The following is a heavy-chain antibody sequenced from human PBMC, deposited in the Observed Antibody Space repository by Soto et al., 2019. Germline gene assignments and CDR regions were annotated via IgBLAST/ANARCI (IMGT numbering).Heavy chain of an antibody. Sequence: GGSLRLSCAASGFTFSSYSMNWVRQAPGKGLEWVSSISSSSSYIYYADSVKGRFTISRDNAKNSLYLQMYSLRAEDTAVYYCARRCSGGSCYDDYYYYGMDVWGQGTTVTVSS. D-gene: IGHD2-15*01. V-gene: IGHV3-21*01. J-gene: IGHJ6*02. CDR2: ISSSSSYI. CDR1: GFTFSSYS. CDR3: ARRCSGGSCYDDYYYYGMDV.